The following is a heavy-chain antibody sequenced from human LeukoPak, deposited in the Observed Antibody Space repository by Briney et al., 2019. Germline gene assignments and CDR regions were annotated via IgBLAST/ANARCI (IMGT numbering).Heavy chain of an antibody. J-gene: IGHJ3*01. V-gene: IGHV3-7*01. D-gene: IGHD1-14*01. CDR1: GFTLNSYL. CDR3: ARSNPNRNALDL. Sequence: GGSLGLSCAASGFTLNSYLMSWVRQAQGRGLEWVANIKKDGSEESYLDSVKGRFTVSRDNAKNSLFLQMNSLRGEDTAVYYCARSNPNRNALDLWGQGTMVTISS. CDR2: IKKDGSEE.